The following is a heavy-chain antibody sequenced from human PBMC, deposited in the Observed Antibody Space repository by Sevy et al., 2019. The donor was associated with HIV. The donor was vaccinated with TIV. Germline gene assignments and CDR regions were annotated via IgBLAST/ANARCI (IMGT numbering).Heavy chain of an antibody. CDR2: ISGSGGST. J-gene: IGHJ4*02. V-gene: IGHV3-23*01. CDR1: GFTFSSYA. CDR3: AKEGDIAVAGDYYFDY. D-gene: IGHD6-19*01. Sequence: GGSLRLSCVASGFTFSSYAMSWVRQAPGKGLEWVSAISGSGGSTYYADSVKGRFTISRDNSKNTLYLQMNSLRAEDTAVYYCAKEGDIAVAGDYYFDYWGQGTLVTVSS.